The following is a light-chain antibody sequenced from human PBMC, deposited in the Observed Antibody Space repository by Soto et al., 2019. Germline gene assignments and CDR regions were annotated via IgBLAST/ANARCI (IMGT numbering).Light chain of an antibody. J-gene: IGLJ1*01. V-gene: IGLV2-14*01. CDR2: EVS. CDR1: SSDVGGYNY. Sequence: SALTQPASVSGSPGQSITISCTGTSSDVGGYNYVSWYQQPPGKAPKLMIYEVSNRPSGVSNRFSGSKSGNTASLTISGLQAEDEADYYCSSYTSSSIDYVFGTGTKLTVL. CDR3: SSYTSSSIDYV.